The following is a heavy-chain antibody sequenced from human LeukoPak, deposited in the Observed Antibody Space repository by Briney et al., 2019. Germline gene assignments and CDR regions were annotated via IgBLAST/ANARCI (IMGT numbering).Heavy chain of an antibody. CDR1: GFTFSSYG. J-gene: IGHJ4*02. CDR2: IRYDGSNK. CDR3: AKDSLHYYDSSGFSLGYFDY. Sequence: PGGSLRLSCAASGFTFSSYGMHWVRQAPGKGLEWVAFIRYDGSNKYYADFVKGRFTISRDNSKNTLYLQMNSLRAEDTAVYYCAKDSLHYYDSSGFSLGYFDYWGQGTLVTVSS. D-gene: IGHD3-22*01. V-gene: IGHV3-30*02.